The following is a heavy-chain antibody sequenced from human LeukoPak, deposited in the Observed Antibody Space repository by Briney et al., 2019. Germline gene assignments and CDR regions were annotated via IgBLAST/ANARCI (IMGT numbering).Heavy chain of an antibody. V-gene: IGHV4-61*01. Sequence: PSETLSLTCTVSGGSVSSGSYYWSWIRQPPGKGLEWIGYIYYSGSTNYYPSLKSRVTISVDTSKNQFSLKLSSVTAADTAVYYCARDSSYYYNSSGHIWGQGTMVTVSS. J-gene: IGHJ3*02. CDR1: GGSVSSGSYY. D-gene: IGHD3-22*01. CDR2: IYYSGST. CDR3: ARDSSYYYNSSGHI.